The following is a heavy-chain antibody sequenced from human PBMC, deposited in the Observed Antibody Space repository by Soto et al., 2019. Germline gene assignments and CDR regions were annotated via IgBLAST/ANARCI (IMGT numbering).Heavy chain of an antibody. V-gene: IGHV3-74*01. CDR1: GFTFSNYW. CDR2: INSDGSST. Sequence: EVQLVESGGGLVQPGGSLRLSCAASGFTFSNYWMHWVRQAPGKGLVWVSRINSDGSSTNYAGSVKGRFTISRDNAKXXXXXXXXXXXXXXXXXXXXXXXXXXXXXSAFDIWGQGTMVTVSS. D-gene: IGHD6-6*01. CDR3: XXXXXXXXXSAFDI. J-gene: IGHJ3*02.